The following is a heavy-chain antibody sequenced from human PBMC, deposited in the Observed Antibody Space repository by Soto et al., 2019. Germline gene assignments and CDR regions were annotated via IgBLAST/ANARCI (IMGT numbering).Heavy chain of an antibody. V-gene: IGHV1-69*06. D-gene: IGHD5-12*01. CDR2: INPVFVPA. CDR3: ARLDIVGPSPVP. Sequence: QVQLVQSGAEVKKPGSSVRVSCTTSGGSFSNYGISWVRQAPGQGLEWMGEINPVFVPANYARRFQGRLTITADRATSTAYMELNSLRSEDPAVYYCARLDIVGPSPVPWGQGTLVTVSS. CDR1: GGSFSNYG. J-gene: IGHJ5*02.